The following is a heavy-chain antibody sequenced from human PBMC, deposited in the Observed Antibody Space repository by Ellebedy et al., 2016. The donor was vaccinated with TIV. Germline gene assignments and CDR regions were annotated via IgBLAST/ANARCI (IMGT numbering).Heavy chain of an antibody. V-gene: IGHV3-48*04. J-gene: IGHJ4*02. CDR2: VSPSSTVI. CDR1: GFTFSNYY. CDR3: GRAPTGSVDN. Sequence: GGSLRLXXVASGFTFSNYYLHWVRQAPGKGLEWISCVSPSSTVIYYADSVEGRFTISRDNAKNSLSLQMNSLRAEDTAVYYCGRAPTGSVDNWGQGTLVTVSS. D-gene: IGHD3-10*01.